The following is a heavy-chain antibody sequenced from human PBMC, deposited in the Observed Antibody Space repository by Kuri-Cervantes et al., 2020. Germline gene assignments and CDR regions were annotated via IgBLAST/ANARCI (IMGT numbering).Heavy chain of an antibody. CDR2: IKQHGSEK. Sequence: GESLKISCTASGFTFSNYWMTWVRQAPGKGLEWVATIKQHGSEKFYVDSVEGRFTISRDNAKSSLHLRMNSLTTEDTAVYYCVRGFLEMTTMFFYYHGLDVWGQGTTVTVSS. D-gene: IGHD5-24*01. CDR3: VRGFLEMTTMFFYYHGLDV. V-gene: IGHV3-7*04. J-gene: IGHJ6*02. CDR1: GFTFSNYW.